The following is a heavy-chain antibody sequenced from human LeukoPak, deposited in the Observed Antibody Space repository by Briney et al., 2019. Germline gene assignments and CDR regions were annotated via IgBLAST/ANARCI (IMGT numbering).Heavy chain of an antibody. CDR3: ASKRWLQSSFDY. J-gene: IGHJ4*02. CDR2: ISGSGGST. D-gene: IGHD5-24*01. V-gene: IGHV3-23*01. Sequence: GGSLRLPCAASGFTFSSYAMSWVRQAPGKGLEWVSAISGSGGSTYYADSVKGRFTISRDNAKNTVYLQMNSLRAEDTAVYYCASKRWLQSSFDYWGQGTLVTVSS. CDR1: GFTFSSYA.